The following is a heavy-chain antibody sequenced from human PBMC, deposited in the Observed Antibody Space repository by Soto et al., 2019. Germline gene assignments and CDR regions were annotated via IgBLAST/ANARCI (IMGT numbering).Heavy chain of an antibody. CDR2: VFSSVSA. Sequence: PSETLSLTCIVSGVSVTGYTWSWVRQPANKGLEWIGRVFSSVSATYNPSLRSRSTISVDTSNNQFSLKLNSVTTADTAVYYCARDGREASGMDVWGQGTKVTVSS. D-gene: IGHD1-26*01. CDR3: ARDGREASGMDV. CDR1: GVSVTGYT. V-gene: IGHV4-4*07. J-gene: IGHJ6*02.